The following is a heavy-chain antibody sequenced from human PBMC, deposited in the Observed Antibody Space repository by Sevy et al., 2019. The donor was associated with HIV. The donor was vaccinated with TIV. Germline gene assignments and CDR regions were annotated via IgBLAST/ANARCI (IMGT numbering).Heavy chain of an antibody. D-gene: IGHD2-2*01. Sequence: ASVKVSCKASGYTFTSYGISWVRQARGQGLEWMGWISTYNGNTNYTQKLQGRVTMTTDTSTWTAYMELRSLRSDDTAVYYCARDGIRAPLGYCSSTICRGHYYYYYGMDVWGQGTTVTVSS. CDR1: GYTFTSYG. J-gene: IGHJ6*02. CDR3: ARDGIRAPLGYCSSTICRGHYYYYYGMDV. V-gene: IGHV1-18*01. CDR2: ISTYNGNT.